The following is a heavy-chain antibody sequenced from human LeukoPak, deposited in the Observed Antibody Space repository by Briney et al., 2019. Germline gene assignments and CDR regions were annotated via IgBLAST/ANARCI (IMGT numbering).Heavy chain of an antibody. V-gene: IGHV3-66*01. J-gene: IGHJ4*02. CDR3: ARRPDYGCTPTFDY. CDR1: GLTDSSNY. D-gene: IGHD3-16*01. Sequence: GGSLSLSCAASGLTDSSNYMSWVRQAPGKGLEWVSVIYSGGSTYYADSVKGRSIISSANSKTTLYLQMNSLRVEDRAVYYWARRPDYGCTPTFDYWGQGTLVTVSS. CDR2: IYSGGST.